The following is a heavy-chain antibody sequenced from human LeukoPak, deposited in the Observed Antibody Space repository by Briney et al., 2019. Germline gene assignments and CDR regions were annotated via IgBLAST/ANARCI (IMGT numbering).Heavy chain of an antibody. V-gene: IGHV3-33*01. D-gene: IGHD1-26*01. CDR1: GFTFSRYG. CDR2: IWSDGNNK. Sequence: PGRSLRLSCAASGFTFSRYGMHWVRQAPGKGLEWVAVIWSDGNNKYYADSVKGRFAISRDNSKNTLFLQMNSLRAEDTAVYYCARNREVGATFEYYFDYWGQGTLVTVSS. CDR3: ARNREVGATFEYYFDY. J-gene: IGHJ4*02.